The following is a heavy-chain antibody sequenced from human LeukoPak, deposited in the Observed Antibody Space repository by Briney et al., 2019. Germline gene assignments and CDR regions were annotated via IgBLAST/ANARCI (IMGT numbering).Heavy chain of an antibody. D-gene: IGHD2-15*01. CDR2: ISSSSSYI. Sequence: PGGSLRLSCAASGFTFSSYSMNWVRQAPGKGLEWVSFISSSSSYIYYADSVKGRFTISRDNSKNTLYLQMNSLRAEDTAVYYCAKDHYCSGGSCYSSYYYYYMDVWGKGTTVTISS. CDR1: GFTFSSYS. V-gene: IGHV3-21*01. J-gene: IGHJ6*03. CDR3: AKDHYCSGGSCYSSYYYYYMDV.